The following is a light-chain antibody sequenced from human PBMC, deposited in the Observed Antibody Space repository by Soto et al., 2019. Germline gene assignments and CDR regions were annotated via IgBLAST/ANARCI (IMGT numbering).Light chain of an antibody. J-gene: IGLJ2*01. CDR1: NIGSKS. Sequence: SYELTQPPSVSVAPGKTARITCGGNNIGSKSVHWYQQKPGQAPVLVIYYDSDRPSGIPERFSGSDSGNTATLTISRVEAGDEADYYCQVWDSSSDLVVFSGGIKVTVL. CDR3: QVWDSSSDLVV. CDR2: YDS. V-gene: IGLV3-21*04.